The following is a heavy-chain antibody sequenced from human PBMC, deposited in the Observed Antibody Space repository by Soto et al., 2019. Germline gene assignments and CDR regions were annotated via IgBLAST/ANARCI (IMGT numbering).Heavy chain of an antibody. CDR3: ARPEGYGSGSYYFDS. CDR2: VYVTGTGT. V-gene: IGHV1-46*01. D-gene: IGHD3-10*01. J-gene: IGHJ4*02. Sequence: VASVKVSCKASGYPFTTYHLHWVRQAPGQGLEWMGIVYVTGTGTRSAQKFQGRLTMTRDRSTSTAYMELSSLRSEDTAVYYCARPEGYGSGSYYFDSWGQGTLVTVSS. CDR1: GYPFTTYH.